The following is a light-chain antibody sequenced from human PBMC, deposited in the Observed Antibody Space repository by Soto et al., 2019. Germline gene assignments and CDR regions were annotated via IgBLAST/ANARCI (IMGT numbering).Light chain of an antibody. V-gene: IGLV2-14*01. CDR1: SSDVGGHNF. CDR2: SVS. CDR3: GSWDSSLSAYV. J-gene: IGLJ1*01. Sequence: QSVLTQPASVSGSPGQSITISCTGTSSDVGGHNFVSWYQHHPGKAPKLMIFSVSNRPPGVSNRFSGSKSGNTASLTISGLQAEDEADYYCGSWDSSLSAYVFGTGTKVTVL.